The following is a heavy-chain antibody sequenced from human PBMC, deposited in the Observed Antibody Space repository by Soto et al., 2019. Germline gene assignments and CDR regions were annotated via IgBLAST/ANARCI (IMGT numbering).Heavy chain of an antibody. Sequence: GGSLRLSCAASGFTFSNFWMTWIRKAPGKGLEWVANINQDGSEKFYVDSVKGRFTISRDNAKNTLYLQMISLRADDTAIYYCARPYSDWGQGTLVTVSS. D-gene: IGHD4-4*01. V-gene: IGHV3-7*03. CDR2: INQDGSEK. CDR1: GFTFSNFW. CDR3: ARPYSD. J-gene: IGHJ4*02.